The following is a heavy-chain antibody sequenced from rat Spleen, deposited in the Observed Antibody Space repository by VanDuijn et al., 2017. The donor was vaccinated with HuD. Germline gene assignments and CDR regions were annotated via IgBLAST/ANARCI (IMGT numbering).Heavy chain of an antibody. Sequence: EVQLQESGPGLVKPSQSLSLTCSVTGYSITRSYRWSWIRKFPGNKMEWMGFITYSGTTTYNPSLKSRISISRDASKNQFFLQVDSVTTEDTATYYCARSEGTHYYLPFADWGQGSLVTVSS. J-gene: IGHJ3*01. D-gene: IGHD1-12*02. CDR2: ITYSGTT. CDR1: GYSITRSYR. CDR3: ARSEGTHYYLPFAD. V-gene: IGHV3-3*01.